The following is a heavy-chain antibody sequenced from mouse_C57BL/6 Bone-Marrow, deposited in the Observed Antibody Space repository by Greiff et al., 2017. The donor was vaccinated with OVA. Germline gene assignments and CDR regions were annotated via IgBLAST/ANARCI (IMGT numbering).Heavy chain of an antibody. Sequence: VQLQQPGAELVKPGASVKLSCKASGYTFTSYWMHWVKQRPGQGLEWIGMIHPNRGSTNYNEKFKSKATLTVDKSSSTAYMQLSSLTSEDSAVYYCARNYGSSYGYFDVWGTGTTVTVSS. CDR2: IHPNRGST. CDR1: GYTFTSYW. CDR3: ARNYGSSYGYFDV. J-gene: IGHJ1*03. V-gene: IGHV1-64*01. D-gene: IGHD1-1*01.